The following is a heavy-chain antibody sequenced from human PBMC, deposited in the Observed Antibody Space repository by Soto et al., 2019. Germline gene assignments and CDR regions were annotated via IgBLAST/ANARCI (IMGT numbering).Heavy chain of an antibody. J-gene: IGHJ4*02. CDR1: GYTFTNYA. D-gene: IGHD3-10*01. CDR2: INAGNGNT. CDR3: ARGIWTMARGAYYFDH. V-gene: IGHV1-3*01. Sequence: ASVKVSCKASGYTFTNYAMQWVRQAPGQRLEWMGWINAGNGNTRYSQNLQGRVTITRDTSASTAYMELSSLISEDAAVYYCARGIWTMARGAYYFDHWGQGTLVTVSS.